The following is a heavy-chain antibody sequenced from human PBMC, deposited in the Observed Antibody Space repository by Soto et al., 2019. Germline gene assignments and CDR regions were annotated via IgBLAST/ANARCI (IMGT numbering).Heavy chain of an antibody. CDR3: ARDYPRGGYNHY. J-gene: IGHJ4*02. D-gene: IGHD5-12*01. CDR2: ISAYNGNT. V-gene: IGHV1-18*01. CDR1: GYTFTSYG. Sequence: QVQLVQSGAEVKKPGASVKVSCKASGYTFTSYGISWVRQAPGQGLEGMGWISAYNGNTNYAQKLQGRVTMTTDTSTSTAYMEMRSLRSDDTDVYDCARDYPRGGYNHYWGQGTLVTVSS.